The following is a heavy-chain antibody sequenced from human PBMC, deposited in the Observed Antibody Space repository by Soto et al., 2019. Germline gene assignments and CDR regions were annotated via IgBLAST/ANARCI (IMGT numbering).Heavy chain of an antibody. Sequence: SEPLSLTCTFSGGSISSSYWSWIRQPPGKGLEWIGYIYYSGSTNYNPSLKSRVTISVDTSKNQFSLKLSSVTAADTAVYYCARVYGDCFDYWGQGTLVTVS. CDR3: ARVYGDCFDY. D-gene: IGHD4-17*01. V-gene: IGHV4-59*01. CDR2: IYYSGST. J-gene: IGHJ4*02. CDR1: GGSISSSY.